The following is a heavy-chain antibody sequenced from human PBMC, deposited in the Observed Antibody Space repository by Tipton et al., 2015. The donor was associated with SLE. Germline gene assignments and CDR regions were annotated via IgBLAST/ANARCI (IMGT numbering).Heavy chain of an antibody. D-gene: IGHD3-3*01. CDR3: AGDPETYYDVRSGEWGAFDI. CDR1: GFPFSSHS. Sequence: SLRLSCAASGFPFSSHSMNWVRQAPGKGLEWVSSISSSSSYIYYADSVKGRFTISRANANNSLYLHMNSLRAEDTAVYYCAGDPETYYDVRSGEWGAFDIWGQGTMGTVSS. J-gene: IGHJ3*02. CDR2: ISSSSSYI. V-gene: IGHV3-21*01.